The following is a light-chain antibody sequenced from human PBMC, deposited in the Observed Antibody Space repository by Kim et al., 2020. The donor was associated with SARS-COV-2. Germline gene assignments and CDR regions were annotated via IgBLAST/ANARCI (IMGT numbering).Light chain of an antibody. V-gene: IGLV2-14*03. CDR1: ISDVGGYNY. CDR2: DVS. CDR3: SSYTSSSPVV. J-gene: IGLJ2*01. Sequence: GQSLTISGTGTISDVGGYNYVSWYQQHPGKAPKLMIYDVSNRPSGVSNRFSGSKSGNTASLTISGLQAEDEADYYCSSYTSSSPVVFGGGTQLTVL.